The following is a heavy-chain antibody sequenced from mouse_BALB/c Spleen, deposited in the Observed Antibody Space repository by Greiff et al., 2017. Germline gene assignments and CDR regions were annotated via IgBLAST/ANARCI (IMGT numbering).Heavy chain of an antibody. CDR2: IYPSDSYT. D-gene: IGHD2-3*01. J-gene: IGHJ4*01. V-gene: IGHV1-69*02. CDR1: GYTFTSYW. Sequence: QVQLQQPGAELVRPGASVKLSCKASGYTFTSYWINWVKQRPGQGLEWIGNIYPSDSYTNYNQKFKDKATLTVDKSSSTAYMQLSSPTSEDSAVYYCTSRWLLRSYAMDYWGQGTSVTVSS. CDR3: TSRWLLRSYAMDY.